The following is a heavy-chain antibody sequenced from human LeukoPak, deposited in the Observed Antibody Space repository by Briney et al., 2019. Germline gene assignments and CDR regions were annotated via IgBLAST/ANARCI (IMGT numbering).Heavy chain of an antibody. V-gene: IGHV4-38-2*01. CDR3: ASPSTAARPSAFDI. J-gene: IGHJ3*02. Sequence: SETLSLTCAVSGYSISSGYYWGWIRQPPGKGLEWIGSIYHSGSTYYNPSLKSRVTISVDTSKNQFSLKLSSVTAADTAVYYCASPSTAARPSAFDIWGQGTMVTVSS. D-gene: IGHD6-6*01. CDR1: GYSISSGYY. CDR2: IYHSGST.